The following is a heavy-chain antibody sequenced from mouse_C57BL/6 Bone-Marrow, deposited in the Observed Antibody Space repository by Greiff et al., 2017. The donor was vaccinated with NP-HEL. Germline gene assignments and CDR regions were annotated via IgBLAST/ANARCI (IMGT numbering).Heavy chain of an antibody. J-gene: IGHJ2*01. CDR2: INPNYGTT. V-gene: IGHV1-39*01. CDR1: GYSFTDYN. CDR3: ARYYYGSSSLYYFDY. D-gene: IGHD1-1*01. Sequence: VQLQQSGPELVKPGASVKISCKASGYSFTDYNMNWVKQSNGKSLEWIGVINPNYGTTSYNQKFKGKATLTVDQSTSTAYMQLNSMTSEDSAVDYCARYYYGSSSLYYFDYWGQGTTLTVSS.